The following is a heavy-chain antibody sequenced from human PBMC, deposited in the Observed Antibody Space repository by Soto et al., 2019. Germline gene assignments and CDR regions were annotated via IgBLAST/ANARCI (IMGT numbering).Heavy chain of an antibody. D-gene: IGHD2-15*01. V-gene: IGHV4-31*03. CDR1: GGSISSGGYY. CDR3: ARDWAGYCSGGSCSDHYAFDI. Sequence: TLSLTCTVSGGSISSGGYYWSWIRQHPGKGLEWIGYIYYSGSTYYNPSLKSRVTISVDTSKNQFSLKLSSVTAADTAVYYCARDWAGYCSGGSCSDHYAFDIWGQGTMVT. J-gene: IGHJ3*02. CDR2: IYYSGST.